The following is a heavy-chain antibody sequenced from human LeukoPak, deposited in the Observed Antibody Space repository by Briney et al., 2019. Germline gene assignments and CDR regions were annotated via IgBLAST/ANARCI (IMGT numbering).Heavy chain of an antibody. CDR3: AREGSYYYDSSGYHDY. D-gene: IGHD3-22*01. Sequence: SVKVSCKASGGTFSSYAISWVRQAPGQGLEWMGRIIPILGIANYAQKFQGRVTITADKSTSTAYMELSSLRSEDTAVYYCAREGSYYYDSSGYHDYWGQGTLVTVSS. CDR1: GGTFSSYA. V-gene: IGHV1-69*04. CDR2: IIPILGIA. J-gene: IGHJ4*02.